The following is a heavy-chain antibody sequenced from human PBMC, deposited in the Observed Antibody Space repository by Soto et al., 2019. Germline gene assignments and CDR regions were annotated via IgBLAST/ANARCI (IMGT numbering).Heavy chain of an antibody. CDR2: IDYSGTT. V-gene: IGHV4-30-4*01. CDR1: GGSINSDDHY. Sequence: PSGTLCLTCSVSGGSINSDDHYWTWIHQPPGQGLEWIGSIDYSGTTNDNPSLKSRITVSIDTSKNQFSLNMPSVNAADTDLYDCARQRRGGYWFAPWGQGTTVTVSS. CDR3: ARQRRGGYWFAP. J-gene: IGHJ5*02.